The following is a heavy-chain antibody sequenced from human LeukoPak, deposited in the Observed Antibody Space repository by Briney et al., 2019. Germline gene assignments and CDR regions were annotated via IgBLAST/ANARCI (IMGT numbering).Heavy chain of an antibody. Sequence: GGSLRLSCAGSGFTFSSYGMHWVRQAPGKGLEWVAVIWYDGSNKYYADSVKGRFTISRDNSKNTLYLQMNSLRAEDTAVYYCAREMVRGVRIVYYYGMDVWGQGTTVTVSS. D-gene: IGHD3-10*01. CDR1: GFTFSSYG. J-gene: IGHJ6*02. CDR2: IWYDGSNK. V-gene: IGHV3-33*01. CDR3: AREMVRGVRIVYYYGMDV.